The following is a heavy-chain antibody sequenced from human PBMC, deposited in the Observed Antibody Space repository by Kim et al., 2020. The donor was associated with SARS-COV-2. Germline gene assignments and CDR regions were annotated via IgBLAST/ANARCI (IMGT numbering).Heavy chain of an antibody. CDR3: ARAYCSGGSCYPLDY. D-gene: IGHD2-15*01. V-gene: IGHV3-30*07. J-gene: IGHJ4*02. Sequence: DSVKGRFTISRDNSKNTLYLQMNSLRAEDTAVYYCARAYCSGGSCYPLDYWGQGTLVTVSS.